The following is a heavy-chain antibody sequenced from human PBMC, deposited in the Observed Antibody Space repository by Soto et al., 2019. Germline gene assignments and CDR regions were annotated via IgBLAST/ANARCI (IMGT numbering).Heavy chain of an antibody. CDR3: ARGRYDYGDYL. V-gene: IGHV4-31*03. CDR1: GGSISSGGYY. J-gene: IGHJ5*02. Sequence: PSETLSLTCTVSGGSISSGGYYWSWIRQHPGKGLEWIGYIYYSGSTYYNPSLKSRVTISVDTSKNQFSLKLSSVTAADTAVYYCARGRYDYGDYLWGQGTLVTVSS. D-gene: IGHD4-17*01. CDR2: IYYSGST.